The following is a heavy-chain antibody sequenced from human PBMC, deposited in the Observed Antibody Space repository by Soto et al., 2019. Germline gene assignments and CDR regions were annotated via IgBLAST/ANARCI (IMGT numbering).Heavy chain of an antibody. CDR2: TYYRSKWYN. Sequence: SQTLSLTCAISGDSVSSNNAAWTWIRQSPSRGLEWLGRTYYRSKWYNDYAVSVRSRIIINPDTSKNQISLQLCSVTPEDTAVYYCVRERKYQLLSWYWFDPWGQGTLVTVSS. CDR3: VRERKYQLLSWYWFDP. V-gene: IGHV6-1*01. CDR1: GDSVSSNNAA. D-gene: IGHD2-2*01. J-gene: IGHJ5*02.